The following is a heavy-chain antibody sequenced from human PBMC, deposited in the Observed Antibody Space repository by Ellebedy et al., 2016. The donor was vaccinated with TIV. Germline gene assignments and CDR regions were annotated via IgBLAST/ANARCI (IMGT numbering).Heavy chain of an antibody. Sequence: SSVKVSCXASGGTFSSYAISWVRPAPGQGLEWMGGIIPIFGTANYAQKFQGRVTITADESTSTAYMELSSLRSEDTAVYYCATGGKRWLQVFRAFDIWGQGTMVTVSS. CDR2: IIPIFGTA. CDR3: ATGGKRWLQVFRAFDI. D-gene: IGHD5-24*01. J-gene: IGHJ3*02. CDR1: GGTFSSYA. V-gene: IGHV1-69*13.